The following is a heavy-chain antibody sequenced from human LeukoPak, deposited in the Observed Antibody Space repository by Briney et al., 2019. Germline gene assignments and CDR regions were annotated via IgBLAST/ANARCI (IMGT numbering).Heavy chain of an antibody. V-gene: IGHV1-2*04. CDR1: GYTFTSYD. J-gene: IGHJ5*02. CDR3: AREGKNWFDP. CDR2: MNPNSGGT. Sequence: PGASVKVSCKASGYTFTSYDINWVRQATGQGLEWMGWMNPNSGGTNYAQKFQGWVTMTRDTSISTAYMELSRLRSGDTAVYYCAREGKNWFDPWGQGTLVTVSS.